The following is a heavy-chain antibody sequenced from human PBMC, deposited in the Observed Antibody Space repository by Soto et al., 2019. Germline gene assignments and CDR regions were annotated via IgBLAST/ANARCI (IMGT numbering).Heavy chain of an antibody. V-gene: IGHV1-18*01. D-gene: IGHD6-13*01. CDR3: ARDVAAAGTLEPFDY. CDR1: GYTFTSYG. CDR2: ISAYNGNT. Sequence: XVKVSCKASGYTFTSYGISWVRHAPGQGLEWMGWISAYNGNTNYAQKLQGRVTMTTDTSTSTAYMELRSLRSDDTAVYYCARDVAAAGTLEPFDYWGQGTLVTVSS. J-gene: IGHJ4*02.